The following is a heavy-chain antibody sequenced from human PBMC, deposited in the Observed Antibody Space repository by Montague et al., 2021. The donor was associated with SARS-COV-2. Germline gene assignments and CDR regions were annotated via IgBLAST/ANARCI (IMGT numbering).Heavy chain of an antibody. J-gene: IGHJ4*02. D-gene: IGHD3-22*01. Sequence: SETLSLTCSVSGDSISNSNWWTWVRQSPGRGLQWIGEIFRSGDSSYNPPLRSLVTMSVDMSRNQFSLIMSNVTAADTAIYYCVSGGAMPVVVFDYWGQGTLVTVSS. CDR3: VSGGAMPVVVFDY. CDR1: GDSISNSNW. V-gene: IGHV4-4*02. CDR2: IFRSGDS.